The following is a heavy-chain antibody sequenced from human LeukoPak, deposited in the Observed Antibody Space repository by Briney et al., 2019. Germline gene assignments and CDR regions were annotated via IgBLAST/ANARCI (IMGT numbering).Heavy chain of an antibody. V-gene: IGHV4-31*03. CDR2: IYHSGST. CDR1: GGSISIGNYF. CDR3: ARVYADTAMVYYFDY. D-gene: IGHD5-18*01. Sequence: PSQTLSLTCTVSGGSISIGNYFWSWIRQHPGKGLEWIGYIYHSGSTYYNPSLKSRVTISVDTSKNQFSLKLSFVTAADTAVYYCARVYADTAMVYYFDYWGQGTLVTVSS. J-gene: IGHJ4*02.